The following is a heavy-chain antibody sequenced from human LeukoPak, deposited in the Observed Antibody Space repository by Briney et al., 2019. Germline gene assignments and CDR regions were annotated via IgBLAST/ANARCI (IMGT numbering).Heavy chain of an antibody. CDR1: GFTFSSYA. CDR3: AREEDYDILTGYDV. V-gene: IGHV3-23*01. J-gene: IGHJ4*02. Sequence: GGSLRLSCAASGFTFSSYAMSWVRQAPGKGLEWVSAITGSGGSTYYADSVKGRFTISRDNSKNTLYLQMNSLRAEDTAVYYCAREEDYDILTGYDVWGLGTLVTVSS. CDR2: ITGSGGST. D-gene: IGHD3-9*01.